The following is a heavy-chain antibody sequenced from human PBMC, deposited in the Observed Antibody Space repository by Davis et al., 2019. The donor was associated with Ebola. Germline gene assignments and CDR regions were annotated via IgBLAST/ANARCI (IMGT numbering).Heavy chain of an antibody. D-gene: IGHD6-13*01. CDR2: INHSGST. V-gene: IGHV4-34*01. Sequence: MPSETLSLTCAVYGGSFSGYYWSWIRQPPGKGLEWIGEINHSGSTNYNPSLKSRVTISVDTSKNQFSLKLSSVTAADTAVYYCARGPESDSSSWYLYYYYYGMDVWGQGTTVTVSS. CDR1: GGSFSGYY. CDR3: ARGPESDSSSWYLYYYYYGMDV. J-gene: IGHJ6*02.